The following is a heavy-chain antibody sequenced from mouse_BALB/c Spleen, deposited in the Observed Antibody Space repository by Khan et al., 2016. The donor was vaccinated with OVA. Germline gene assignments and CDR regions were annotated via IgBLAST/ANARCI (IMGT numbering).Heavy chain of an antibody. CDR3: AGGYDFFAY. CDR1: GYSFTLYY. Sequence: EVQLQESGPDLVKPGASVKISCKASGYSFTLYYMTWVRQSHGKSLEWIGRVNPKTGGTDYNQDFKGKAILTVDKSSNTAYMDLRSLTSEDSAVYYCAGGYDFFAYGGQGTLVTVSA. V-gene: IGHV1-26*01. CDR2: VNPKTGGT. J-gene: IGHJ3*01. D-gene: IGHD2-14*01.